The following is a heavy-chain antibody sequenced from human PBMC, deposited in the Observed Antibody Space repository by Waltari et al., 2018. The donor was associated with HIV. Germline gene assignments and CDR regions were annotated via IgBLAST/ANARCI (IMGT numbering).Heavy chain of an antibody. CDR1: CFTVNRYA. CDR2: ISYDGRHR. D-gene: IGHD1-20*01. J-gene: IGHJ4*02. CDR3: ARAYNWNIRSPGFCDF. Sequence: QVRWLDSAGGVVRPGCSLSFSCDASCFTVNRYAPPWVRQAPGKGLEWVAFISYDGRHRFYADSVRGRFTISRDNSKNTLYLQMNSLTPADTAVYYCARAYNWNIRSPGFCDFWGQGTLVTVSS. V-gene: IGHV3-30*04.